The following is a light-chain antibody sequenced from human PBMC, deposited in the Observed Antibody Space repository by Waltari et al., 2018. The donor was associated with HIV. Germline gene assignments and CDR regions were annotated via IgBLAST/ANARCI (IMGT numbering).Light chain of an antibody. CDR3: QQSYSSFVT. Sequence: IQMTQSPSSLSTSVGARVTITCRASQSISTYLNWYQQKPGKAPNLLIYSASSLQSGVPSRFSGSGSGTDFTLTISSLQPEDFATYYCQQSYSSFVTFGGGTKLEIK. CDR2: SAS. J-gene: IGKJ4*01. CDR1: QSISTY. V-gene: IGKV1-39*01.